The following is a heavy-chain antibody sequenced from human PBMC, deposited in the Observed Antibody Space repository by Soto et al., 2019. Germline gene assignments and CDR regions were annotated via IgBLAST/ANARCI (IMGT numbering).Heavy chain of an antibody. CDR2: ISGSGGRT. Sequence: RGALRDCRGGSGVIFRPGALSWGRQAPGKGLEWVSAISGSGGRTYYADSVKGRFTISRDNSKNTLYLQMNSLRAEDTAVYYCAKEKISSSCCNWFALWGQGTLVTVSS. V-gene: IGHV3-23*01. CDR3: AKEKISSSCCNWFAL. CDR1: GVIFRPGA. J-gene: IGHJ5*02. D-gene: IGHD2-2*01.